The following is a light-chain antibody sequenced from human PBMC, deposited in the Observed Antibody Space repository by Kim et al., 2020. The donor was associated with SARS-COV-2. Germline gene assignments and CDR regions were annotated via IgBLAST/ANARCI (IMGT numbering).Light chain of an antibody. CDR1: NIGSKS. CDR3: QVWDSSSDHRGV. V-gene: IGLV3-21*04. CDR2: YDS. J-gene: IGLJ2*01. Sequence: PRKKARITGWGKNIGSKSVHWYQQRPGQAPVLVIYYDSDRPSGIPERFSGSNSGNTATLTISRVEAGDEADYYCQVWDSSSDHRGVFGGGTQLTVL.